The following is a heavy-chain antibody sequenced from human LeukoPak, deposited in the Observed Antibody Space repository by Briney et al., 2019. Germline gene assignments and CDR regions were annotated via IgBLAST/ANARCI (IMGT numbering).Heavy chain of an antibody. CDR1: GFTASSSY. V-gene: IGHV3-66*02. Sequence: GGSLRLSCAASGFTASSSYISWVRQAPGKGLEWVSAIYNDGVTYYAGSVKGRFTISRDNSKNTLYLQMNSLRAEDTAVYYCARLSIWDSPIPYFDYWGQGTLVTVSS. D-gene: IGHD6-6*01. CDR2: IYNDGVT. J-gene: IGHJ4*02. CDR3: ARLSIWDSPIPYFDY.